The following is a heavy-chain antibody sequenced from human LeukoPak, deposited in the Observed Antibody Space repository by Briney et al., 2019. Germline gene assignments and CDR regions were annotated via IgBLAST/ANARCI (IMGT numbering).Heavy chain of an antibody. CDR2: IKQDGSE. D-gene: IGHD6-13*01. CDR1: GFTFSSYW. CDR3: AAARRAGFGTSSYEY. Sequence: GGSLRLSCAASGFTFSSYWMSWVRQAPGKGLEWVANIKQDGSEYYVDSVKGRFTISRDNAKNSLYLQMNSLRAEDTAVYYCAAARRAGFGTSSYEYSVQGAMVDVS. V-gene: IGHV3-7*01. J-gene: IGHJ4*02.